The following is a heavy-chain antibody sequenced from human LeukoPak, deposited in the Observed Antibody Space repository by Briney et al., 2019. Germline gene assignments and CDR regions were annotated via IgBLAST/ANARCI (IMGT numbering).Heavy chain of an antibody. V-gene: IGHV4-59*12. Sequence: SETLSLTCTVSGGSISSYYWSWIRQPPGKGLEWIGYIYYSGSTNYNPSLKSRVTISVDASKNQFSLKLSSVTAADTAVYYCARVGSIAVAGQDYWGQGTLVTVSS. J-gene: IGHJ4*02. CDR2: IYYSGST. CDR3: ARVGSIAVAGQDY. D-gene: IGHD6-19*01. CDR1: GGSISSYY.